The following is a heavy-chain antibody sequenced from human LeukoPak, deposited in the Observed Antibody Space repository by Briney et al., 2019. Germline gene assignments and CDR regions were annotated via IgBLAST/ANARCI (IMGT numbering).Heavy chain of an antibody. J-gene: IGHJ5*02. V-gene: IGHV3-30*03. CDR2: ISYDGSNK. Sequence: PGGSLRLSCAASGFTFSSYGMHWVRQAPGKGLEWVAVISYDGSNKYYADSVKGRFTISRDNSKNTLYLQMNSLRAEDTAVYYCARGETRYCSSTSCSPRMTGWFDPWGQGTLVTVSS. CDR3: ARGETRYCSSTSCSPRMTGWFDP. CDR1: GFTFSSYG. D-gene: IGHD2-2*01.